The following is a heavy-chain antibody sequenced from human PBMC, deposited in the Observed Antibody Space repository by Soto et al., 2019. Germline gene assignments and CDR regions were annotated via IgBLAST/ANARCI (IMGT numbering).Heavy chain of an antibody. D-gene: IGHD3-3*01. CDR1: GFMFSGSA. J-gene: IGHJ6*02. V-gene: IGHV3-23*01. CDR2: ISVSGGRT. Sequence: GGSLRLSCAASGFMFSGSATSWVRQVPGKGLEWVSSISVSGGRTYYADSVKGRFTVSRDNSKNTLYLQLNNLRAEDTALYYCAKGPTIFGVVITYSYYYGMDVWGQGTMVTVSS. CDR3: AKGPTIFGVVITYSYYYGMDV.